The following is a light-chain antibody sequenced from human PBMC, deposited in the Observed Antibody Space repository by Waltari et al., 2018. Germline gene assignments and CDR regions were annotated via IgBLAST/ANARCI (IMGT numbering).Light chain of an antibody. CDR1: SLRSYY. V-gene: IGLV3-19*01. CDR2: GQN. Sequence: SSELTQDPAVSVALGQTVTITCQGDSLRSYYATWYPQKAGQAPILVIYGQNNRPSGTPDRFSGSYSGRTASLTITGAPAEEEADYYCSSRDSCAHRHVFGTGTKVTVL. CDR3: SSRDSCAHRHV. J-gene: IGLJ1*01.